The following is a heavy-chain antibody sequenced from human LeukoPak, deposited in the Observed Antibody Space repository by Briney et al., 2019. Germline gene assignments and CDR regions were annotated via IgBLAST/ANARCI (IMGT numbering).Heavy chain of an antibody. CDR2: IYTSGST. CDR3: AGDHVNWNDAASAFDI. J-gene: IGHJ3*02. CDR1: GGSFSGYY. V-gene: IGHV4-59*10. D-gene: IGHD1-20*01. Sequence: PSETLSLTCAVYGGSFSGYYWSWIRQPPGKGLEWIGRIYTSGSTNYNPSLKSRVTMSVDTSKNQFSLKLSSVTAADTAVYYCAGDHVNWNDAASAFDIWGQGTMVTVSS.